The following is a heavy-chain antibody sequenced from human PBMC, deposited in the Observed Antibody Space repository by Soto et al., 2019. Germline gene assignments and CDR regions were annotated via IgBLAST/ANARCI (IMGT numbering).Heavy chain of an antibody. D-gene: IGHD3-10*01. CDR3: AKIPTGSGSSKFDY. CDR2: ISGSGRFT. Sequence: VGSLRLSCAPPGFTFRTDAMNWVRQAPGKGLEWISGISGSGRFTHYADSVRGRFTISRDNSQNQLYLQMNNLRGDDTAMYYCAKIPTGSGSSKFDYWGQRFPVTLTS. V-gene: IGHV3-23*01. J-gene: IGHJ4*02. CDR1: GFTFRTDA.